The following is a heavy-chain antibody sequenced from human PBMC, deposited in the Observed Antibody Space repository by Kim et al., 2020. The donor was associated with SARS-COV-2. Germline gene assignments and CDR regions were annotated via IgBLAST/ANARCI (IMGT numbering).Heavy chain of an antibody. CDR2: IIPIFGTA. J-gene: IGHJ4*02. V-gene: IGHV1-69*13. CDR1: GGTFSSYA. CDR3: ASGAPGTIPILEWSTFDY. Sequence: SVKVSCKASGGTFSSYAISWVRQAPGQGLEWMGGIIPIFGTANYAQKFQGRVTITADESTSTAYMELSSLRSEDTAVYYCASGAPGTIPILEWSTFDYWGQGTLVTVSS. D-gene: IGHD3-3*01.